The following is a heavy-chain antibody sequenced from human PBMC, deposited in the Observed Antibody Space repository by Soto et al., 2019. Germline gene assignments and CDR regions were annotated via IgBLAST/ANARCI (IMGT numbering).Heavy chain of an antibody. V-gene: IGHV1-8*01. CDR3: ARGPGSSDWRFSYYYMDV. D-gene: IGHD6-19*01. Sequence: QVQLVQSGAEVKKPGASVKVSCTFTSYDINWVRQAPGQGLEWMAWMNPNSGDTRYAQKLQGRVTMTRNTSSFTAYMELSSLRSEDTAVYYCARGPGSSDWRFSYYYMDVWGQGITVTVSS. CDR2: MNPNSGDT. CDR1: FTSYD. J-gene: IGHJ6*02.